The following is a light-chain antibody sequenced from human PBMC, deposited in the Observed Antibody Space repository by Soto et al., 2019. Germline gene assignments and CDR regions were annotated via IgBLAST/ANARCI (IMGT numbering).Light chain of an antibody. V-gene: IGLV3-21*04. CDR1: NIGSKR. CDR2: YDS. J-gene: IGLJ1*01. CDR3: QVWDITTDHYV. Sequence: SYELTQPPSVSVAPEKTARLTCGGDNIGSKRVRWYRQKPGQAPVLVIYYDSDRPSGIPERFSGSNSGNTATLTINRVEAGDEADYYCQVWDITTDHYVFGTGTKLTVL.